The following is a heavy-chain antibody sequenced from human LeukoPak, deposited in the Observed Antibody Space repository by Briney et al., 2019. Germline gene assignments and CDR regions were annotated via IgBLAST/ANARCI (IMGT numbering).Heavy chain of an antibody. CDR3: AKSSIMFAAGRLGSIDF. V-gene: IGHV3-33*06. CDR1: GFAFNDFA. Sequence: PGGSLRLSCAASGFAFNDFAMYWVRQAPGKGLDWVAVIWRDGSHKYYAHSIKGRFTISRDSSKNTLYLQMSSLRAEDTAAYYCAKSSIMFAAGRLGSIDFWGQGTLVTVSS. CDR2: IWRDGSHK. J-gene: IGHJ4*02. D-gene: IGHD1-26*01.